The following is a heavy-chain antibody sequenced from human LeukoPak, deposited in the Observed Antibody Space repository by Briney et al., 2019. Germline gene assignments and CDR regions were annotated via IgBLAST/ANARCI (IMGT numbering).Heavy chain of an antibody. V-gene: IGHV3-74*01. J-gene: IGHJ4*02. D-gene: IGHD3-22*01. Sequence: PGGSLRLSCAASGFTFSSYWMHWVRQAPGKGLVWVSRINTDGSSTSYADSVKGRFTISRDNAKNTLYLQMNSQRAEDTAVYYCARGPYYYDSSGYYYDWGQGTLVTVSS. CDR3: ARGPYYYDSSGYYYD. CDR2: INTDGSST. CDR1: GFTFSSYW.